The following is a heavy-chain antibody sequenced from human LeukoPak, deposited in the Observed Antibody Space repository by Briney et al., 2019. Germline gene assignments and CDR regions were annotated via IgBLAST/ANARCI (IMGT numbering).Heavy chain of an antibody. D-gene: IGHD3-16*01. CDR2: INPNSGGT. J-gene: IGHJ3*02. CDR1: GYTFTGYY. Sequence: ASVKVSCKASGYTFTGYYMHWVRQAPGQGLEWMGRINPNSGGTNYAQKFQGRVTMTRDTSISTAYMELSRLRSDDTAVYYCARMLSINDAFDIWGQGTMVTVSS. V-gene: IGHV1-2*06. CDR3: ARMLSINDAFDI.